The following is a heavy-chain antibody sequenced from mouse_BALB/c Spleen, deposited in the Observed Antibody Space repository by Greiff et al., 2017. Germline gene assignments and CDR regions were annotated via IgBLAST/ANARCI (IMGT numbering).Heavy chain of an antibody. CDR1: GFTFSSYG. CDR3: ARDQPYYGSSYGYFDV. Sequence: EVKLVESGGGSVQPGGSLKLSCAASGFTFSSYGMSWVRQTPDKRLELVATINSNGGSTYYPDSVKGRFTISRDNAKNTLYLQMSSLKSEDTAMYYCARDQPYYGSSYGYFDVWGAGTTVTVSS. D-gene: IGHD1-1*01. J-gene: IGHJ1*01. V-gene: IGHV5-6-3*01. CDR2: INSNGGST.